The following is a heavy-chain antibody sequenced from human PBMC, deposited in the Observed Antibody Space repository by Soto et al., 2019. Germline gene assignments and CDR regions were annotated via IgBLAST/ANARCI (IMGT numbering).Heavy chain of an antibody. V-gene: IGHV4-38-2*01. D-gene: IGHD3-10*01. CDR2: IYHSGST. J-gene: IGHJ5*02. CDR3: ARSYGSGSYYNVIHPLVWFDP. CDR1: GYSISSGYY. Sequence: SSETLSPTCAVSGYSISSGYYWGWIRQPPGKGLEWIGSIYHSGSTYYNPSLKSRVTISVDTSKNQFSLKLSSVTAADTAVYYCARSYGSGSYYNVIHPLVWFDPWGQGTLVTVSS.